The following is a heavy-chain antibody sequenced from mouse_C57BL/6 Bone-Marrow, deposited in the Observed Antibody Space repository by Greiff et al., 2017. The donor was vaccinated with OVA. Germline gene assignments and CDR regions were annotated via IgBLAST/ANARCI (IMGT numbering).Heavy chain of an antibody. J-gene: IGHJ3*01. CDR1: GYTFTSYW. CDR3: AREDSNYVFAY. CDR2: IHPNSGST. Sequence: QVQLQQPGAELVKPGASVKLSCKASGYTFTSYWMHWVKQRPGQGLEWIGMIHPNSGSTNYNEKFKSKATLTVDKSSSTAYMQLSSLTSEDSAVNYCAREDSNYVFAYWGQGTLVTVSA. V-gene: IGHV1-64*01. D-gene: IGHD2-5*01.